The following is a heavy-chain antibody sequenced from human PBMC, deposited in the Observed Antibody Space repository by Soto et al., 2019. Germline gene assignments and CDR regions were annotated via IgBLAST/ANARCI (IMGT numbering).Heavy chain of an antibody. V-gene: IGHV3-66*01. CDR1: GFSVHRKY. Sequence: EVQLVESGGGLVQPGGSLRLSCAVSGFSVHRKYMSWVRQAPGKGTEWVGIIYTGGSPDYAGSMKGRFTISRDDSKSTLYLQMHSLRVEDTAVYYWARDDHWNSGWPYYFDFGGQGVLVTVSS. J-gene: IGHJ4*02. D-gene: IGHD1-7*01. CDR3: ARDDHWNSGWPYYFDF. CDR2: IYTGGSP.